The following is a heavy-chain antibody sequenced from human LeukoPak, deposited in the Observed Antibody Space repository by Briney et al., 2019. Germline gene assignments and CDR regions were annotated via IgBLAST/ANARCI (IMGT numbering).Heavy chain of an antibody. J-gene: IGHJ5*02. CDR2: MSYDGSNE. D-gene: IGHD3-22*01. Sequence: GRSLRLSCTASGFTFTSYAMHWVRQAPGKGLEWVAVMSYDGSNERYADSVKGRFTISRDNSKNTVYVQMNSLRDDDTAVYYCARDSHSIGYSVKWFDPWGQGTLVTVSS. CDR1: GFTFTSYA. V-gene: IGHV3-30*04. CDR3: ARDSHSIGYSVKWFDP.